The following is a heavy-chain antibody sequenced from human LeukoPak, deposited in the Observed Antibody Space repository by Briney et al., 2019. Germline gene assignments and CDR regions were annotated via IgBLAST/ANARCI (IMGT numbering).Heavy chain of an antibody. J-gene: IGHJ5*02. CDR3: AKDWGSGGWYNYFDP. Sequence: GGSLRLSCVVSGFTISSHGMHWVRQAPGKGLEWVAMISYHGSAKYYGDSVQGRFTISRDISKNTLYLQMDSLRPEDTAVYYCAKDWGSGGWYNYFDPWGQGTLVTVSS. V-gene: IGHV3-30*18. CDR1: GFTISSHG. D-gene: IGHD6-19*01. CDR2: ISYHGSAK.